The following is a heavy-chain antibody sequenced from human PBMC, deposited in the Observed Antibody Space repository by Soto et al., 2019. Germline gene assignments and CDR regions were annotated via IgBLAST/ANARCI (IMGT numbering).Heavy chain of an antibody. J-gene: IGHJ4*02. CDR3: ARLPNSGTYYKRFNH. D-gene: IGHD3-10*01. CDR2: IYYSGST. CDR1: GGSISSDTYY. Sequence: SETLSLTCSVSGGSISSDTYYWGWIRQSPGKGLDWIGSIYYSGSTYYNPSLKSRVTISIDMSKNQFSLMLSSVTAADTAIYYCARLPNSGTYYKRFNHWGQGTQVTVPQ. V-gene: IGHV4-39*01.